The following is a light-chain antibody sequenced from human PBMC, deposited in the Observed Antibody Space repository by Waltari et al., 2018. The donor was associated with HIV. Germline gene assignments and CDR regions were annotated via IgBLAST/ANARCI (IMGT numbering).Light chain of an antibody. CDR3: QQCYSTPYT. CDR2: WAS. Sequence: DIVMTQSPDSLAVSLGERAPINCKSSPSVLSSSNNKNYLTWYQQKPGQPPKLLLFWASTRQSGVPDRFSGSGSGADFTLTISSLQAEDVAVYYCQQCYSTPYTFGQGTKLEIK. V-gene: IGKV4-1*01. CDR1: PSVLSSSNNKNY. J-gene: IGKJ2*01.